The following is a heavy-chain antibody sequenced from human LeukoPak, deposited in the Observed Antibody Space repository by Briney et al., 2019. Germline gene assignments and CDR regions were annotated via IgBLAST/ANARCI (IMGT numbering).Heavy chain of an antibody. V-gene: IGHV3-21*01. CDR2: ISGSSRHK. CDR3: ARTANFAAGYYIDY. D-gene: IGHD6-13*01. CDR1: GFTFSSYT. Sequence: GGSLRLSCAASGFTFSSYTMNWVRQAPGKGLEWVSSISGSSRHKYYADSVKGRFTISRDNARNSLYLQMNSLRAEDTAVYYCARTANFAAGYYIDYWGQGTLVTVSS. J-gene: IGHJ4*02.